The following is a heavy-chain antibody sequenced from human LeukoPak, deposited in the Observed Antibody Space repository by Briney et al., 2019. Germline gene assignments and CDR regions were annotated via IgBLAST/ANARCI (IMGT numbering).Heavy chain of an antibody. D-gene: IGHD3-10*01. CDR3: ARGQDSVRDAFDI. CDR1: GGSISSGDYY. J-gene: IGHJ3*02. V-gene: IGHV4-30-4*01. Sequence: SQTLSLTCTVSGGSISSGDYYWSWIRQPPGTGLEWIGYIYYSGSTYYNPSLKSRVTISVDTSKNQFSLKLSSVTAADTAVYYCARGQDSVRDAFDIWGQGTMVTVSS. CDR2: IYYSGST.